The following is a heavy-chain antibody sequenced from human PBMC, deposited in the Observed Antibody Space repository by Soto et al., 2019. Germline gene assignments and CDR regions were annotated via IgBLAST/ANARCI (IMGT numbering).Heavy chain of an antibody. V-gene: IGHV1-69*01. Sequence: QVQLVQSGAEVKKPGSSVKVSCKASGGTFSSYAISWVRQAPGQGLEWMGGIIPIFGTANYAQKFQGRVTITADESTSTAYMELSSLRSEDTAVYYCARDMSIFGVVTHIDQYYYYYGMDVWGQGTTVTVSS. CDR2: IIPIFGTA. CDR1: GGTFSSYA. J-gene: IGHJ6*02. CDR3: ARDMSIFGVVTHIDQYYYYYGMDV. D-gene: IGHD3-3*01.